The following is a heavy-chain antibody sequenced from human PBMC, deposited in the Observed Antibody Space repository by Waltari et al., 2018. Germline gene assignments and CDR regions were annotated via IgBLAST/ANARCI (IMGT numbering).Heavy chain of an antibody. CDR1: GYTLTELS. CDR3: ATALRGGMQGPDAFDI. CDR2: FDPEDGET. J-gene: IGHJ3*02. Sequence: QVQLVQSGAEVKKPGASVKVSCKVSGYTLTELSMHWVRQAPGKGLEWMGGFDPEDGETIYAQKFQGRVTMTEDTSTDTAYMELSSLRSEDTAVYYCATALRGGMQGPDAFDIWGQGTMVTVSS. D-gene: IGHD3-16*01. V-gene: IGHV1-24*01.